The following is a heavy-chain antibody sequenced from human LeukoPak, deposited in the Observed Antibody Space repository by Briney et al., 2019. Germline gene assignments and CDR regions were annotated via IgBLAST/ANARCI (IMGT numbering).Heavy chain of an antibody. J-gene: IGHJ6*02. CDR1: GFPFDDYA. D-gene: IGHD2-2*01. CDR3: VKDIGQTTAAIAY. Sequence: GGSLRLSCAASGFPFDDYAMHWVRQAPGKGLEWVSGIRWSTDSVGYADSVRGRFTISRDKAKNSLYLQMNSLRAEDTALYYCVKDIGQTTAAIAYWGQGTTDTFSS. CDR2: IRWSTDSV. V-gene: IGHV3-9*01.